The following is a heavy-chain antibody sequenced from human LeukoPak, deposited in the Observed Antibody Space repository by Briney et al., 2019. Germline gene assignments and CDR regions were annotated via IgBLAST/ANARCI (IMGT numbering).Heavy chain of an antibody. J-gene: IGHJ3*01. CDR3: ARRRHNFDFYDV. CDR1: GDSIISNIYW. V-gene: IGHV4-39*01. CDR2: TFYTGRT. Sequence: SETLSLTCTVSGDSIISNIYWVDWVRLPPGKGLEWIGATFYTGRTFYSPSLKSRVTVSVDTSKNQFSLDLSSATAADTAVYYCARRRHNFDFYDVWGQGTRVTVSS. D-gene: IGHD3/OR15-3a*01.